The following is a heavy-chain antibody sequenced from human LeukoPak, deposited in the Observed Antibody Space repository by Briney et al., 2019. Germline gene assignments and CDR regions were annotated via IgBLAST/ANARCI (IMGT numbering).Heavy chain of an antibody. V-gene: IGHV1-18*01. CDR2: ISAYNGNT. D-gene: IGHD3-10*01. CDR3: AREVDTIVRGVTYYFDY. J-gene: IGHJ4*02. CDR1: GYTFTSYA. Sequence: ASVKVSCKASGYTFTSYAISWVRQAPGQGLEWMGWISAYNGNTNYAQKVQGRVTMTTDTSTSTAYMELRSLRSDDTAVYYCAREVDTIVRGVTYYFDYWGQGTLVTVSS.